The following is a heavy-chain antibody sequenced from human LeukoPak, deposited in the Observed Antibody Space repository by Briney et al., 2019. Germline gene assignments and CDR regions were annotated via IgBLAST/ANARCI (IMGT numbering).Heavy chain of an antibody. Sequence: SETLSHTCTVPGGSISSYYWSWIRQPPGKGLEWIGYIYYSGSTNYNPSLKSRVTISVDTSKNQFSLKLSSVTAADTAVYYCARVRKVTTGAFDIWGQGTMVTVSS. CDR1: GGSISSYY. CDR2: IYYSGST. J-gene: IGHJ3*02. CDR3: ARVRKVTTGAFDI. D-gene: IGHD4-17*01. V-gene: IGHV4-59*01.